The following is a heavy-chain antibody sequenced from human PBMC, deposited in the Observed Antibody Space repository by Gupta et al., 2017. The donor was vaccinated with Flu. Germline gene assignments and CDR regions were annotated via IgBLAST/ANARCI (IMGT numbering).Heavy chain of an antibody. CDR1: GGSFSGYY. V-gene: IGHV4-34*01. CDR3: ARGGGRPGYSYGYVPARRPPTLNWFDP. D-gene: IGHD5-18*01. J-gene: IGHJ5*02. Sequence: QVQLQQWGAGLLTLSETLSLTCAVYGGSFSGYYWSWIRQPPGKGLEWIGEINHSGSTNYNPSLKRRVTISVDTAKNQFSLKLSSVTAADTAVYYCARGGGRPGYSYGYVPARRPPTLNWFDPGGQGTLVTVSS. CDR2: INHSGST.